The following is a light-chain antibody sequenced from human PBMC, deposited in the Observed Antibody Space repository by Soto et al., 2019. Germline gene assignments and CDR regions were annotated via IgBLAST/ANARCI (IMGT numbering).Light chain of an antibody. CDR3: SSYSTTSTLV. V-gene: IGLV2-14*03. CDR2: DVS. CDR1: ISDVGGYNY. Sequence: QSVLTQLASVSGSPGQSITISCTGAISDVGGYNYVSWYQHHPGKSPQLMIYDVSNRPSGVSNRFSGSKSGNTASLTISGLQAEDEADYYCSSYSTTSTLVFGTGTKVTVL. J-gene: IGLJ1*01.